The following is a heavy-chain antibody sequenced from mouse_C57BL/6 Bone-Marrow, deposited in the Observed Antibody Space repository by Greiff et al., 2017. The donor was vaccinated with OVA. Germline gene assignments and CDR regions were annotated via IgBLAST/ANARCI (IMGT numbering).Heavy chain of an antibody. V-gene: IGHV14-4*01. CDR3: TTPIYAMDY. J-gene: IGHJ4*01. CDR1: GFNIKDDY. Sequence: EVQLKQSGAELVRPGASVKLSCTASGFNIKDDYMHWVKQRPEQGLEWIGWIDPENGDTEYASKFQGKATITADTSSNTAYLQLSSLTSEDTAVYYCTTPIYAMDYWGQGTSVTVSS. CDR2: IDPENGDT.